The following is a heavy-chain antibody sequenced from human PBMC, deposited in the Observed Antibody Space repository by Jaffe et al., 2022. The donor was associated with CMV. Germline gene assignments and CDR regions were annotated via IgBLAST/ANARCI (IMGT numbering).Heavy chain of an antibody. D-gene: IGHD3-16*02. CDR3: ARVGGYPLGAFDI. CDR2: IFYSESP. J-gene: IGHJ3*02. Sequence: QVQLQESGPGLVKPSETLSLTCTVSGGSISSYYWAWIRQPPGKGLEWIGHIFYSESPNYNPSLKSRVTMSLDTSKNQFSLKLRSVTAADTAVYFCARVGGYPLGAFDIWGQGIMVTVSS. CDR1: GGSISSYY. V-gene: IGHV4-59*01.